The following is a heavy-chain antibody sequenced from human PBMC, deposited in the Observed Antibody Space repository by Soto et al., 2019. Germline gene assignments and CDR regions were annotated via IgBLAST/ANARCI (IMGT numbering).Heavy chain of an antibody. J-gene: IGHJ3*01. Sequence: PGGSLRLSCAAFGLTVSGKKYVAWVRQAPGKGLEWVSALYDVDGSFYADSVKGRFTTSSDSSKTTVYLQMNGLRPDDTAVYYCASWHEREHAYDVWGQGTMVTVSS. V-gene: IGHV3-53*01. D-gene: IGHD1-1*01. CDR3: ASWHEREHAYDV. CDR1: GLTVSGKKY. CDR2: LYDVDGS.